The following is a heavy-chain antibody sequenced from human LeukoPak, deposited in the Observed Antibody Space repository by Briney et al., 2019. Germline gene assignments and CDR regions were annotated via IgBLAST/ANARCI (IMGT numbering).Heavy chain of an antibody. CDR2: IKQDGSEK. V-gene: IGHV3-7*05. J-gene: IGHJ4*02. D-gene: IGHD1-1*01. CDR3: ARDFPWNPL. Sequence: PGGSLRLSCAASGFTFGSYWMSWVRQAPGKGLEWVANIKQDGSEKYYVDSVKGRFTISRDNAKNSLFLQMNSLRADDTAVYYCARDFPWNPLWGQGTLVTVSS. CDR1: GFTFGSYW.